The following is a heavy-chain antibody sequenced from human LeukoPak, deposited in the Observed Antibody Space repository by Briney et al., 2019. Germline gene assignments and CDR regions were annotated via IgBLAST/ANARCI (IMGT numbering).Heavy chain of an antibody. J-gene: IGHJ4*02. Sequence: ASVKVSCKASGYTFTSYGISWVRQATGQGLEWMGWMNPNSGNTGYAQKFQGRVTMTRNTSISTAYMELSSLRSEDTAVYYCARSLTMVRGVIIIGYWGQGTLVTVSS. CDR1: GYTFTSYG. D-gene: IGHD3-10*01. CDR2: MNPNSGNT. CDR3: ARSLTMVRGVIIIGY. V-gene: IGHV1-8*02.